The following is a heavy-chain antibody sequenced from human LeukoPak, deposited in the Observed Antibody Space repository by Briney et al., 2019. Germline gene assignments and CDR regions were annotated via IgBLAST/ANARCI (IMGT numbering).Heavy chain of an antibody. J-gene: IGHJ3*02. CDR2: INHSGST. Sequence: SETLSLTCAVCGGSFSGYYWSWIRQPPGKGLEWIGEINHSGSTNYNPSLKSRVTISVDTSKNQFSLKLSSVTAADTAVYYCARGYDFWSGYYRDAFDIWGQGTMVTVSS. V-gene: IGHV4-34*01. CDR3: ARGYDFWSGYYRDAFDI. D-gene: IGHD3-3*01. CDR1: GGSFSGYY.